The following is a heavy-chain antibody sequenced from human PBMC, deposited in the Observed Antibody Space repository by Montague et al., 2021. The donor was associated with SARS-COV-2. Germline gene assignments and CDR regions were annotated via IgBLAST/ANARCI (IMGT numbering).Heavy chain of an antibody. V-gene: IGHV4-39*01. Sequence: SETLSLTCTVSGGSISSSSHYWGWIRQPPGKGLDWIGSIFHSGSTFYNPSLKSRVTISVDTSKKHFSLKLSSVTAADTAVYFCAAQSSGGYCGSRSCYVWFDPWGQGTLVTVSS. D-gene: IGHD2-2*01. CDR3: AAQSSGGYCGSRSCYVWFDP. CDR1: GGSISSSSHY. J-gene: IGHJ5*02. CDR2: IFHSGST.